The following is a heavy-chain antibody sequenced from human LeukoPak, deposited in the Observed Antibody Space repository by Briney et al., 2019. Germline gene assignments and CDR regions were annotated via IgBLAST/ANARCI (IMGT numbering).Heavy chain of an antibody. CDR3: AREANDSSGYYPKHDAFDI. J-gene: IGHJ3*02. V-gene: IGHV1-2*02. CDR1: GHTFTGYY. Sequence: GASVKVSCKASGHTFTGYYMHWVRQAPGQGLEWMGWINPNSGGTNYAQKFQGRVTMTRDTSISTAYMELSRLRSDDTAVYYCAREANDSSGYYPKHDAFDIWGQGTMVTVSS. D-gene: IGHD3-22*01. CDR2: INPNSGGT.